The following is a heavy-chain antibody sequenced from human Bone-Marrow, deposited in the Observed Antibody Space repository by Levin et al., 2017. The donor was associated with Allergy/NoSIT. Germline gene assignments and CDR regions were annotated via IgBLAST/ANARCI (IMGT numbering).Heavy chain of an antibody. CDR3: ARDYSGYNYGRPDY. D-gene: IGHD5-18*01. CDR1: GYTFSDYY. V-gene: IGHV1-2*02. J-gene: IGHJ4*02. CDR2: IYPSNGDA. Sequence: GASVKVSCKASGYTFSDYYIHWVRQAPGQGLEWMGWIYPSNGDAAYARKFQGRVTITRDTSMTTASLEVNRLTSDDTAVYYCARDYSGYNYGRPDYWGRGTLVIVSS.